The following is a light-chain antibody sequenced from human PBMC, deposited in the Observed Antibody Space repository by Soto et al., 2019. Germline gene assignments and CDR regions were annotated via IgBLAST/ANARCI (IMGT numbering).Light chain of an antibody. CDR2: KAS. CDR1: QTISSW. CDR3: QQFNNYPT. J-gene: IGKJ1*01. V-gene: IGKV1-5*03. Sequence: DIQMTQSPSTLSASVGDRVTITCRASQTISSWLAWYQQKPGKAPKLLIYKASSLESGVPSRFSGSGSGTDFTLTISSLQPEDFATYYCQQFNNYPTFGQGTKVDIK.